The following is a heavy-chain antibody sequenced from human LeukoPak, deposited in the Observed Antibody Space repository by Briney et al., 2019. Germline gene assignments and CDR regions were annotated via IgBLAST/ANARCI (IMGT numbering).Heavy chain of an antibody. CDR3: AKGVQLGGYYFDY. CDR1: GFTFSSNY. Sequence: GGSLRLSCAASGFTFSSNYMSWVRQAPGKGLEWVSGISGSGGSTYYADSVKGRFTISRDNPKNTLYLQMDSLRAEDTAIYYCAKGVQLGGYYFDYWGQGTLVTVSS. D-gene: IGHD1-1*01. J-gene: IGHJ4*02. CDR2: ISGSGGST. V-gene: IGHV3-23*01.